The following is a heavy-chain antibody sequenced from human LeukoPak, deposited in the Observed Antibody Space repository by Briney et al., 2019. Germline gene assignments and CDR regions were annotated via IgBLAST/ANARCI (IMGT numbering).Heavy chain of an antibody. V-gene: IGHV3-30*02. CDR3: AREREGSGEDSSGYEVGYFDY. D-gene: IGHD3-22*01. Sequence: GGSLRLSCAASGFTFSSYGMHWVRQAPGKGLEWVAFIRYDGSNKYYADSVKGRFTISRDNSKNMLYLQMNSLRAEDTAVYYCAREREGSGEDSSGYEVGYFDYWGQGTLVTVSS. CDR1: GFTFSSYG. J-gene: IGHJ4*02. CDR2: IRYDGSNK.